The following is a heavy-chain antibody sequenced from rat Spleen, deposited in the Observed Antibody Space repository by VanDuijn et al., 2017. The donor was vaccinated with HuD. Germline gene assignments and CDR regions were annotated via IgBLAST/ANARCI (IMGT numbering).Heavy chain of an antibody. J-gene: IGHJ2*01. CDR3: TRLGITSFDY. V-gene: IGHV2-4*01. D-gene: IGHD1-9*01. CDR2: MWSGGST. CDR1: GFSLTSYG. Sequence: QVQLKESGPGLVQPSQTLSLTCTVSGFSLTSYGVTWVRQPPGKGLEWMGVMWSGGSTAYDSALRSRLSISRDTSKSQVFLKIDSLQTEDTAIYYCTRLGITSFDYWGQGVMVTVSS.